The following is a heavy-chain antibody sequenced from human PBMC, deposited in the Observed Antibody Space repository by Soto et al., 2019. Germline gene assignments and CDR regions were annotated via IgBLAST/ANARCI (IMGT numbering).Heavy chain of an antibody. CDR1: GGTFSSYA. Sequence: ASVKVSCKASGGTFSSYAISWVRQAPGQGLEWMGGIIPIFGTANYAQKFQGRVTITADESTSTAYMELGSLRSEDTAGDYCARDLGPPPGVDVEYYYYGMDVWGQGTTVTVSS. CDR2: IIPIFGTA. D-gene: IGHD3-10*01. CDR3: ARDLGPPPGVDVEYYYYGMDV. J-gene: IGHJ6*02. V-gene: IGHV1-69*13.